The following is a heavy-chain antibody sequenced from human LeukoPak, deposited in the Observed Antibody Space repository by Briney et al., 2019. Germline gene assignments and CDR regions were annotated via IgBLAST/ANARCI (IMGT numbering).Heavy chain of an antibody. V-gene: IGHV3-23*01. D-gene: IGHD2-15*01. Sequence: PGGSLRLSCAASGFTFTTYAINWVRQVPGKGLEWVSSITADGANTYLADSVRGRFTISRDNSKNTVYLQMNSLRAEDTAVYYCAKATLGSCGGVRCYPSEYWGQGTLVTVSS. J-gene: IGHJ4*02. CDR1: GFTFTTYA. CDR3: AKATLGSCGGVRCYPSEY. CDR2: ITADGANT.